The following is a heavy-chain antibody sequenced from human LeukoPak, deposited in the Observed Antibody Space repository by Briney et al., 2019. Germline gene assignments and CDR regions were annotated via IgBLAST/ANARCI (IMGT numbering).Heavy chain of an antibody. D-gene: IGHD6-13*01. V-gene: IGHV3-66*02. CDR2: IYSGGST. J-gene: IGHJ4*02. CDR3: ASDTKYSSSFDY. CDR1: GFTVSSNY. Sequence: GGSLRLSCAASGFTVSSNYMSWVRQAPGKGLEWVSVIYSGGSTYYADSVKGRFTISRDNSKNTLYLQMNSLRAEDTAVYYCASDTKYSSSFDYWGQGTLVTVSS.